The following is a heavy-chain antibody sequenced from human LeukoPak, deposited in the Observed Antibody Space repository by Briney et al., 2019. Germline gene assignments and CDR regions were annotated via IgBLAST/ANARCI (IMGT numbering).Heavy chain of an antibody. CDR2: INLNSGGT. D-gene: IGHD3-10*01. J-gene: IGHJ5*02. CDR3: ARPSGGSGRWGDNWFDP. Sequence: ASVKVSCKASGYTFTCSYMHWVGQAPGQGLEWGGWINLNSGGTNYAQKFQGRVTMTRDTSISTAYMELSSLRSDDTAVYYCARPSGGSGRWGDNWFDPWGQGTLVTVSS. V-gene: IGHV1-2*02. CDR1: GYTFTCSY.